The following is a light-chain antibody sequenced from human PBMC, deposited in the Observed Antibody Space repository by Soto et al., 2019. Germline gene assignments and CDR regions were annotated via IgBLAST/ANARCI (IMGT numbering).Light chain of an antibody. J-gene: IGKJ2*01. CDR1: QSVLYSSNNKNY. Sequence: DIVMTQSPDSLAVSLGERATINCKSSQSVLYSSNNKNYLAWYQQKPGQPPKLLIYWASTRESGGPDRFSGSGSGTDFTLTISSPQAEDVAVYYCQQYYSLPRTFGQGTKLEIK. CDR2: WAS. V-gene: IGKV4-1*01. CDR3: QQYYSLPRT.